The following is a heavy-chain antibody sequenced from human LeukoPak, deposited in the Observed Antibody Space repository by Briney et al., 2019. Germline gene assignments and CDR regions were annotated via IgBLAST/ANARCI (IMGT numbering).Heavy chain of an antibody. D-gene: IGHD3-22*01. CDR1: GFTFSSYG. V-gene: IGHV3-74*01. CDR3: ARAPSEIGGYYPEYFRH. Sequence: QPGGSLRLSCAASGFTFSSYGMHWVRQAPGKGLVWVSRIKSDGKTNYADSVKGRFTISRDNAKNTVSLQMKSLRAEDTGVYYCARAPSEIGGYYPEYFRHWGQGTLVTVSS. CDR2: IKSDGKT. J-gene: IGHJ1*01.